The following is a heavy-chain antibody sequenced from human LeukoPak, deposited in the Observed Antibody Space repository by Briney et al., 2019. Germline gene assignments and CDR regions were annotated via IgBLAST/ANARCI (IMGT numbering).Heavy chain of an antibody. D-gene: IGHD2-2*01. CDR3: ARGGEACSSTSCYRGHEY. Sequence: ASVKVSCKASGYTFTGYYMHWVRQAPGQGLEWMGWINPDTGGTSYAQRFQGRVTMTRDTSISTAYMELIRLTSDDTAVYYCARGGEACSSTSCYRGHEYWGQGTLVTVSS. CDR2: INPDTGGT. J-gene: IGHJ4*02. CDR1: GYTFTGYY. V-gene: IGHV1-2*02.